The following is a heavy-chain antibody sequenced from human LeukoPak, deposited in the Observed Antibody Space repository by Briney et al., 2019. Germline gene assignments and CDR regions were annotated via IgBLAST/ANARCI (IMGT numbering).Heavy chain of an antibody. CDR1: GFTFSSYG. CDR2: IRYDGSNK. CDR3: AREFSTKGVYGGLDY. D-gene: IGHD4-23*01. J-gene: IGHJ4*02. Sequence: PGGSLRLSCAASGFTFSSYGMHWVRQAPGKGLEWVAFIRYDGSNKYYADSVKGRFTISRDNSKNTLYLQMNSLRAEDTAVYYCAREFSTKGVYGGLDYWGQGTLVTVSS. V-gene: IGHV3-30*02.